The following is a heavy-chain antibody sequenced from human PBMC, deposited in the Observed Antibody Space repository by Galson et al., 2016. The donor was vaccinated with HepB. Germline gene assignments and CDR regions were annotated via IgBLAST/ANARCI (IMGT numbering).Heavy chain of an antibody. J-gene: IGHJ4*02. D-gene: IGHD6-19*01. CDR1: GYNFASYW. CDR3: ARKLSSAWYFYY. CDR2: IYPGDSDT. V-gene: IGHV5-51*01. Sequence: QSGAEVKKPGESLQISCKASGYNFASYWIGWVRQMPGKGLEWMGIIYPGDSDTRYSPSFQGQVTISVDKSINTAYLHWNSLKTSDTAMYFCARKLSSAWYFYYWGQGTLVTVS.